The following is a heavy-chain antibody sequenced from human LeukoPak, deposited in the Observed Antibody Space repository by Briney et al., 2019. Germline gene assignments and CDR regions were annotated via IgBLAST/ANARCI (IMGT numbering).Heavy chain of an antibody. D-gene: IGHD3-3*01. CDR3: AKFGGGYYFDY. CDR2: ISGSGGST. CDR1: GFTFSSYA. V-gene: IGHV3-23*01. J-gene: IGHJ4*02. Sequence: GGSLRLSCAASGFTFSSYAMSWVRQAPGKGLEWVSAISGSGGSTYYADSVKGRFTISRDDSKNTLYLQLNSLRAEDTAVYYCAKFGGGYYFDYWGQGTLVTVSS.